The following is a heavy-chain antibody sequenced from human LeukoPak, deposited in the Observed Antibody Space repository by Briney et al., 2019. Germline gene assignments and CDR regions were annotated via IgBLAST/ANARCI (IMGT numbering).Heavy chain of an antibody. J-gene: IGHJ4*02. Sequence: SGTLSLTCAVYGGSFSGYYWSWIRQPPGKGLEWIGEINHSGSTNYNPSLKSRVTISVDTSKNQFPLKLSSVTAADTAVYYCAKHSGSYYFDYWGQGTLVTVSS. V-gene: IGHV4-34*01. CDR2: INHSGST. D-gene: IGHD1-26*01. CDR3: AKHSGSYYFDY. CDR1: GGSFSGYY.